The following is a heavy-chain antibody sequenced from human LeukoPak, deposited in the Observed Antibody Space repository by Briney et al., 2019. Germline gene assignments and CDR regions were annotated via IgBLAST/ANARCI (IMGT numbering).Heavy chain of an antibody. CDR1: GFTFDTFW. V-gene: IGHV3-7*01. J-gene: IGHJ4*02. CDR2: LKQDNTDV. D-gene: IGHD2-2*03. Sequence: GGSLRLCCAASGFTFDTFWMNWVRQAPGKGLEWVANLKQDNTDVRYLDSVKGRFTISRDIAKNSLYLQMNGLRAEDTAVYYCAMGNTWITDYWGQGTLVTVSS. CDR3: AMGNTWITDY.